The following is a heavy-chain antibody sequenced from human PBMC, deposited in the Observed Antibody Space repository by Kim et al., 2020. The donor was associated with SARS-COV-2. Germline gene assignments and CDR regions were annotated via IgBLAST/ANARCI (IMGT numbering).Heavy chain of an antibody. CDR1: GYSFTSYW. CDR3: ARDTYYYGSGSYYYYGMDV. CDR2: IYPGDSDT. Sequence: GESLKISCKGSGYSFTSYWIGWVRQMPGKGLEWMGIIYPGDSDTRYSPSFQGQVTISVDKSISTAYLQWSSLKASDTAMYYCARDTYYYGSGSYYYYGMDVWGQGTTVTVSS. V-gene: IGHV5-51*01. D-gene: IGHD3-10*01. J-gene: IGHJ6*02.